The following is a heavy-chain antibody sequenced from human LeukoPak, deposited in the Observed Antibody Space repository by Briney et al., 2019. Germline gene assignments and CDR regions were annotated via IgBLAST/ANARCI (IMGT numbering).Heavy chain of an antibody. V-gene: IGHV3-23*01. Sequence: TGGSLRLSCAASGFTFSSYAMSWVRQAPGKGLEWVSAISGSGGSTYYADSVKGRFTISRDNAKNTLYLQMNSLRAEDTAVYYCARGDGDYVDYWGQGTLVTVSS. CDR1: GFTFSSYA. CDR2: ISGSGGST. D-gene: IGHD4-17*01. CDR3: ARGDGDYVDY. J-gene: IGHJ4*02.